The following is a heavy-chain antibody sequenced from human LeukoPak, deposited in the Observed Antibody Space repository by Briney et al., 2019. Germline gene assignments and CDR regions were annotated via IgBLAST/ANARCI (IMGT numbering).Heavy chain of an antibody. CDR3: AKIGDYGDYSYYFDY. J-gene: IGHJ4*02. CDR1: GFTFSSYR. D-gene: IGHD4-17*01. CDR2: ISWNSGSI. V-gene: IGHV3-9*01. Sequence: GGSLRLSCAASGFTFSSYRMHWVRQAPGKGLEWVSGISWNSGSIGYADSVKGRFTISRDNAKNSLYLQMNSLRAEDTALYYCAKIGDYGDYSYYFDYWGQGTLVTVSS.